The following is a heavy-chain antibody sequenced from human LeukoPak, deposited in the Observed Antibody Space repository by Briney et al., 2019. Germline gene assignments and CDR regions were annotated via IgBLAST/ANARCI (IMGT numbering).Heavy chain of an antibody. J-gene: IGHJ4*02. D-gene: IGHD6-13*01. CDR3: ARRQYRSSWYYFDY. Sequence: GGSLSLSCAASGFSLSSYWMHWVRQAPGKGLVWVSRINSDGSTTNYADSVKGRFTISRDNAKNTLYLQMNSLRAEDTAVYYCARRQYRSSWYYFDYWGQGTLVTVSS. CDR1: GFSLSSYW. CDR2: INSDGSTT. V-gene: IGHV3-74*01.